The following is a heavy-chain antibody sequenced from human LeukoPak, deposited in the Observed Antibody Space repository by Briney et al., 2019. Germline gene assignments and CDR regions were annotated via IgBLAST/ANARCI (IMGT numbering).Heavy chain of an antibody. D-gene: IGHD2/OR15-2a*01. CDR1: GFTFTDHF. CDR3: VREGEGPLSKDFDY. V-gene: IGHV1-2*02. J-gene: IGHJ4*02. Sequence: ASMKVSCKSSGFTFTDHFIHWVRQAPGQGLEWMGYIGPHSTFTSSPQEFQGRVTMTRDTSMTTAYMELTRLTSDDTAVYYCVREGEGPLSKDFDYWGQGTLVTVSS. CDR2: IGPHSTFT.